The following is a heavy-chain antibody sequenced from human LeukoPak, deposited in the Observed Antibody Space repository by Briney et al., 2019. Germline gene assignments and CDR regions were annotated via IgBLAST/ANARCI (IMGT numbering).Heavy chain of an antibody. V-gene: IGHV3-15*01. CDR1: GFTFSDSW. CDR2: LKSKSEGGTI. D-gene: IGHD2-15*01. Sequence: GGSLTLTCAASGFTFSDSWMSWVRQAPGMGLESVARLKSKSEGGTIDYAAHVKGRFTISRDDSTHTLYLQMNSLKSEDTGLYYCASGGGTMGFWGQGTLVTVS. CDR3: ASGGGTMGF. J-gene: IGHJ4*02.